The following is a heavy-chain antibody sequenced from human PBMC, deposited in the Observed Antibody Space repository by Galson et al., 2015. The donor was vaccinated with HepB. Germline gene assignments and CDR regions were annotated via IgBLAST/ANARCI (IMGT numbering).Heavy chain of an antibody. CDR1: GYTFNTYY. D-gene: IGHD4-23*01. CDR3: SRGGIARGVETSWGYFDY. V-gene: IGHV1-46*02. J-gene: IGHJ4*02. CDR2: INPGTGAT. Sequence: SVTVSCKASGYTFNTYYIHWVRQAPGQGPEWMGIINPGTGATVYPQKFQGRVTMTRDTSTSTVYMDLSSLRSEDTAVYYCSRGGIARGVETSWGYFDYWGQGTLVTVSS.